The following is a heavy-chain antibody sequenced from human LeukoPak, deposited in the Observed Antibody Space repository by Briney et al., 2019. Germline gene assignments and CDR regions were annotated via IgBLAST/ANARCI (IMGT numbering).Heavy chain of an antibody. Sequence: SETLSLTCTVSGGSVSSGSSYWSWIRQPPGKGLEWIGYIYYSGSTNYNPSLKSRVTISVDTSKNQFSLKLSSVTAADTAVYYCARGGWGFDYWGQGTLVTVSS. V-gene: IGHV4-61*01. CDR3: ARGGWGFDY. CDR1: GGSVSSGSSY. D-gene: IGHD6-19*01. J-gene: IGHJ4*02. CDR2: IYYSGST.